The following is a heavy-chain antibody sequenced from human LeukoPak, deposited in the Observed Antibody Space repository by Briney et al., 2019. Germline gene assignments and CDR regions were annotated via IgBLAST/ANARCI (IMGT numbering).Heavy chain of an antibody. V-gene: IGHV1-18*01. D-gene: IGHD3-10*01. J-gene: IGHJ4*02. CDR1: GYTFTSYG. CDR3: ARDVYYGSGSYYSVDY. Sequence: ASVKVSCKASGYTFTSYGISWVRQAPGRGLEWMGWISAYNGNTNYAQRLQGRVTMTTDTSTSTAYMELRSLRSDDTAVYYCARDVYYGSGSYYSVDYWGQGTLVTVSS. CDR2: ISAYNGNT.